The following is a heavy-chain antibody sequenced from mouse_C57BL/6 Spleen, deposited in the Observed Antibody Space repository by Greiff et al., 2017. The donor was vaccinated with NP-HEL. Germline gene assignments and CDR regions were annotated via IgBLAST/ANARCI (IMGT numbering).Heavy chain of an antibody. CDR3: ARGLSGYYAMDY. Sequence: DVKLVESEGGLVQPGSSMKLSCTASGFTFSDYYMAWVRQVPEKGLEWVANINYDGSSTYYLDSLKSRFIISRDNAKNILYLQMSSLKSEDTATYYCARGLSGYYAMDYWGQGTSVTVSS. J-gene: IGHJ4*01. V-gene: IGHV5-16*01. CDR1: GFTFSDYY. D-gene: IGHD3-2*02. CDR2: INYDGSST.